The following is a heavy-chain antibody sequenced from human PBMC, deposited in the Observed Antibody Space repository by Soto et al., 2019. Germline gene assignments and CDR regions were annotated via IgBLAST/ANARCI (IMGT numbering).Heavy chain of an antibody. CDR3: ARNRGQYSYGCADY. D-gene: IGHD5-18*01. J-gene: IGHJ4*02. Sequence: GSLRLSCAASGFTFSSYAMHWVRQAPGKGLEWVAVISYDGSNKYYADSVKGRFTISRDNSKNTLYLQMNSLRAEDTAVYYCARNRGQYSYGCADYWGQGTLVTVSS. CDR2: ISYDGSNK. V-gene: IGHV3-30-3*01. CDR1: GFTFSSYA.